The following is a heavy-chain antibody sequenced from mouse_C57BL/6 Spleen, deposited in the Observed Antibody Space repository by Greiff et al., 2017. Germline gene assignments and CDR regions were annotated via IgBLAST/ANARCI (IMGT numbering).Heavy chain of an antibody. D-gene: IGHD1-1*01. V-gene: IGHV1-54*01. CDR1: GYAFTNYL. CDR2: INPGSGGT. J-gene: IGHJ2*01. Sequence: QVQLQQSGAELVRPGTSVKVSCKASGYAFTNYLIEWVKQRPGQGLEWIGVINPGSGGTNYNEKFKGTATLTADKSSSTAYMQLSSLTSEDAAVYFCAREPTVVDGNYWGQGTTLTVSS. CDR3: AREPTVVDGNY.